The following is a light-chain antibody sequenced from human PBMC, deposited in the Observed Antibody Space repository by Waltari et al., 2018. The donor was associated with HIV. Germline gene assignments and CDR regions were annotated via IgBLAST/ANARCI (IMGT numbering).Light chain of an antibody. V-gene: IGLV2-8*01. CDR2: DVI. Sequence: QSALTQPPSASGSPGQSVTLSCTGTSSDVGGYNYVSRPQQHPGKAPKLMINDVIKCPSGVRERFSGSKSGNTASLTVSGLQPEDEADYYCSSHAGSKVVFGGGTRLTVL. J-gene: IGLJ2*01. CDR1: SSDVGGYNY. CDR3: SSHAGSKVV.